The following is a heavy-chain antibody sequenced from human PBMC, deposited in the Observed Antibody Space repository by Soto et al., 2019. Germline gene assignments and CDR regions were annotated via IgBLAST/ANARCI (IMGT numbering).Heavy chain of an antibody. CDR2: TYFRSKWYN. Sequence: SQTLSLTCAISGDSVSSNTASWNWIRQSPSRGLEWLGRTYFRSKWYNDYAVSVKSRIIINPDTSNNQFSLQLNSVTPEDTAVYFCAKGDNLGSKIGYAFDPWGQGIMVTVSS. D-gene: IGHD5-12*01. CDR1: GDSVSSNTAS. V-gene: IGHV6-1*01. CDR3: AKGDNLGSKIGYAFDP. J-gene: IGHJ5*02.